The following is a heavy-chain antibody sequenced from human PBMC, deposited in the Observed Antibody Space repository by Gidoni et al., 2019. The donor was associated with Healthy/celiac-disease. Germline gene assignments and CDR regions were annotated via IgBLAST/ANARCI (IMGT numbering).Heavy chain of an antibody. D-gene: IGHD5-18*01. CDR2: IYYSGST. Sequence: QLQLQESGPGLVQPSATLSLTCTVSGRSIRSSSYYWGWIRQPPGKGLEWIGSIYYSGSTYYNPSLKSRVTISVDTSKNQFSLKLSSVTAADTAVYYCARHGGYSYGRIDYWGQGTLVTVSS. CDR3: ARHGGYSYGRIDY. CDR1: GRSIRSSSYY. V-gene: IGHV4-39*01. J-gene: IGHJ4*02.